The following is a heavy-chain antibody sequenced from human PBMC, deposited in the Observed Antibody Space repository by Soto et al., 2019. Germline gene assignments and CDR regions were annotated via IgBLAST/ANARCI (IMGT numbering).Heavy chain of an antibody. CDR2: ISGSGGST. D-gene: IGHD6-19*01. Sequence: GGSLRLSCAASGFTFSSYAMSWVRQAPGKGLEWVSAISGSGGSTYYADSVKGRFTISRDNSKNTLYLQMNSLRAEDTAVYYCAKAGGLYSSGWHSDYWGQGTLVTVSS. J-gene: IGHJ4*02. CDR1: GFTFSSYA. V-gene: IGHV3-23*01. CDR3: AKAGGLYSSGWHSDY.